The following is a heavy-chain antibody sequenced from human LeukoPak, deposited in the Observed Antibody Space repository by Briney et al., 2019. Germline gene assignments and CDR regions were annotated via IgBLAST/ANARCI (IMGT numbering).Heavy chain of an antibody. D-gene: IGHD2-21*01. V-gene: IGHV1-18*04. CDR2: ISAYNGNT. CDR3: ARDRVVVGSDY. CDR1: RYTFTGYY. J-gene: IGHJ4*02. Sequence: ASVKVSCKASRYTFTGYYMHWVRQAPGQGLEWMGWISAYNGNTNYAQKLQGRVTMTTDTSTSTAYMELRSLRSDDTAVYYCARDRVVVGSDYWGQGTLVTVSS.